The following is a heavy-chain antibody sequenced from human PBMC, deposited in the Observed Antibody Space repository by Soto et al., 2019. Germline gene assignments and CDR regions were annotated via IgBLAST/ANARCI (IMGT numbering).Heavy chain of an antibody. CDR2: INPNSGGT. V-gene: IGHV1-2*02. D-gene: IGHD2-15*01. CDR3: ARDLVGCSGVSCYFTTNALDY. CDR1: GYTFTGYY. Sequence: VQLVQSGAEVKKPGASVKVSCKASGYTFTGYYMHWVRQAPGQGLEWMGWINPNSGGTNYAQKFQGRVTMTMDTSISTSYMELSRLRSDDTAVYYCARDLVGCSGVSCYFTTNALDYWVQGTLVTVSS. J-gene: IGHJ4*02.